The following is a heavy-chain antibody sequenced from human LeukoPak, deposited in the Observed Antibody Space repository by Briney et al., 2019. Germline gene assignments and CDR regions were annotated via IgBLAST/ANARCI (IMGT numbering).Heavy chain of an antibody. CDR1: GFTFSSYA. CDR3: AKGGYSYGSYYFDY. CDR2: ISGSGGST. D-gene: IGHD5-18*01. Sequence: GGSLRLSCAASGFTFSSYAMSWVRQAPGKGLEWVSAISGSGGSTYYADSVKGRFTISRDNSKNTLYLQMDSLRAEDTAVYYCAKGGYSYGSYYFDYWGQGTLVTVSS. J-gene: IGHJ4*02. V-gene: IGHV3-23*01.